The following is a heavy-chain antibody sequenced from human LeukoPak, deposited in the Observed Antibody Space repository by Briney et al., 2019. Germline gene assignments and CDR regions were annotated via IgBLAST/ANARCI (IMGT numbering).Heavy chain of an antibody. Sequence: SETLSLTCAVYGGSFSGYYWSWIRQPPGRGLEWIGEINHSGSTNYNPSLKSRVTISVDTSKNQFSLKLSAVTAADTAVYYCARGPRIAVAGTRWFDPWGQGTLVTVSS. CDR2: INHSGST. V-gene: IGHV4-34*01. D-gene: IGHD6-19*01. CDR3: ARGPRIAVAGTRWFDP. CDR1: GGSFSGYY. J-gene: IGHJ5*02.